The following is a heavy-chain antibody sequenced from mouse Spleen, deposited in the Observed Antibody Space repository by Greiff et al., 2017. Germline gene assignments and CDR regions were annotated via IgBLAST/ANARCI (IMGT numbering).Heavy chain of an antibody. J-gene: IGHJ4*01. Sequence: EVQGVESGGGLVKPGGSLKLSCAASGFTFSSYAMSWVRQTPEKRLEWVATISSGGSYTYYPYSVKGRFTISRDNAKNTLYLQMSSLRSEDTAMYYCARHDYDEHYYAMDYWGQGTSVTVSS. CDR1: GFTFSSYA. V-gene: IGHV5-9-3*01. CDR3: ARHDYDEHYYAMDY. D-gene: IGHD2-4*01. CDR2: ISSGGSYT.